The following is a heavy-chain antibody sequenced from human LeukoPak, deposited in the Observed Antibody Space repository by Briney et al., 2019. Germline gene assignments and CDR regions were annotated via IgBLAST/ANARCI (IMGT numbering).Heavy chain of an antibody. D-gene: IGHD3/OR15-3a*01. V-gene: IGHV4-39*07. Sequence: SETLSLTCTVSGGSISSSSYYWGWIRQPPGKGLEWIVSIYYSGSTYYNPSLKSRVTISVDTSKNQFSLQLNSVTPEDTAVYYCARGGLISLANTPLGAFDIWGQGTMVSVSS. CDR2: IYYSGST. CDR3: ARGGLISLANTPLGAFDI. CDR1: GGSISSSSYY. J-gene: IGHJ3*02.